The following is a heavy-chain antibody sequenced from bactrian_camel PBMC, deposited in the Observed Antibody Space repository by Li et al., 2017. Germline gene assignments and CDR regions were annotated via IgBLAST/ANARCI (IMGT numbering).Heavy chain of an antibody. Sequence: DVQLVESGGGSVQAGGSLTLSCEASAYAYSGTCMGWFRQAPGKEREVVATTSADGTTSYRDSVKGRFTISKDSAGNTLYLHMNSLNSEDTAMYCCATASSSDCTWKLVPSAYDNWGQGTQVTVS. CDR3: ATASSSDCTWKLVPSAYDN. J-gene: IGHJ4*01. CDR2: TSADGTT. CDR1: AYAYSGTC. D-gene: IGHD2*01. V-gene: IGHV3S67*01.